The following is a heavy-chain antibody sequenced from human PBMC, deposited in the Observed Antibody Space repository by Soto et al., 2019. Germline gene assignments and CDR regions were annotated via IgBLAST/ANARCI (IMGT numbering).Heavy chain of an antibody. J-gene: IGHJ4*02. CDR1: GFTFSSYG. CDR2: IWYHGSNK. Sequence: ESGGGVVQPGRSLRLSCAASGFTFSSYGMHWVRQAPGKGLEWVAVIWYHGSNKYYADSVKGRFTISRDNSKNTLYLQMNSLRAEDTAVYYCARDRDPGQWLTTNYFDYWGQGTLVTVSS. D-gene: IGHD6-19*01. CDR3: ARDRDPGQWLTTNYFDY. V-gene: IGHV3-33*01.